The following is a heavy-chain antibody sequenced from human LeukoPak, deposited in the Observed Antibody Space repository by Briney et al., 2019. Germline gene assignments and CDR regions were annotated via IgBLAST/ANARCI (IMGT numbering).Heavy chain of an antibody. V-gene: IGHV3-23*01. CDR2: ISGSGGST. D-gene: IGHD3-10*01. J-gene: IGHJ4*02. CDR3: AKSRNYYGSGTFDY. CDR1: GFTFSSYA. Sequence: GGSLRLSCAASGFTFSSYAMSWVRQAPGKGLEWVSAISGSGGSTYYADSVKGRFTISRDNSKNTLYPQMNSLRAEDTAVYYCAKSRNYYGSGTFDYWGQGTLVTVSS.